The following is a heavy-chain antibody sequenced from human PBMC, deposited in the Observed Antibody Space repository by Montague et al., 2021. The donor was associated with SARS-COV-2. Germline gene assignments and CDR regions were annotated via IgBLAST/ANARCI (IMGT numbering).Heavy chain of an antibody. Sequence: SETLSLTCTISGGSISSNNYNWVWLRPPTGQGLVGIVSNYHSGNSNYTPNLQSRVTISISTSKNQLSLKLSSGTAADTAVYYCARGPDSGTYLSGDYWGQGTLVTVTS. J-gene: IGHJ4*02. V-gene: IGHV4-39*07. CDR3: ARGPDSGTYLSGDY. CDR1: GGSISSNNYN. CDR2: NYHSGNS. D-gene: IGHD1-26*01.